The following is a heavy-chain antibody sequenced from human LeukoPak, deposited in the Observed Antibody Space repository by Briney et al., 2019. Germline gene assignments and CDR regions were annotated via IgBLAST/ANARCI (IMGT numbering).Heavy chain of an antibody. D-gene: IGHD3-3*01. V-gene: IGHV1-69*13. J-gene: IGHJ6*02. CDR1: GGTFSSYA. CDR3: ARGYYKYYDFWSGYYGVDYYYGMDV. CDR2: IIPIFGAA. Sequence: ASVKVSCKASGGTFSSYAISWVRQAPGQGLEWMGGIIPIFGAANYAQKFQGRVTITADESTSTAYMELSSLRSEDTAVYYCARGYYKYYDFWSGYYGVDYYYGMDVWGQGTTVTVSS.